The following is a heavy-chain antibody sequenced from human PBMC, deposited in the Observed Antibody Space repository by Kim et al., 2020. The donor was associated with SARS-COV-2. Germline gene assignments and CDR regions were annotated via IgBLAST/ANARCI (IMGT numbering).Heavy chain of an antibody. Sequence: GGSLRLSCAASGFTFSSHVMHWVRQAPGKGLEWVALISYEGSTQKYTDSVKGRFNVSRENSKNTLFLQMNSRIPEDKAVYYCSRNLVGDTDLGPWGQGTLVTVSS. J-gene: IGHJ5*02. CDR3: SRNLVGDTDLGP. CDR2: ISYEGSTQ. CDR1: GFTFSSHV. D-gene: IGHD1-26*01. V-gene: IGHV3-30*03.